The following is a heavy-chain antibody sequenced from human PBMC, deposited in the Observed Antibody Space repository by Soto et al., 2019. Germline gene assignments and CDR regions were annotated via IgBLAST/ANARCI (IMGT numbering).Heavy chain of an antibody. CDR1: GGSISSSSYY. J-gene: IGHJ4*02. Sequence: SETLSLTCTVSGGSISSSSYYWGWIRQPPGKGLEWIGSIYYSGSTYYNPSLKSRVTISVDTSKNQFSLKLSSVTAADTAVYYCARARPPYSSGPFDSWGQGTLVTVS. D-gene: IGHD6-19*01. CDR2: IYYSGST. V-gene: IGHV4-39*01. CDR3: ARARPPYSSGPFDS.